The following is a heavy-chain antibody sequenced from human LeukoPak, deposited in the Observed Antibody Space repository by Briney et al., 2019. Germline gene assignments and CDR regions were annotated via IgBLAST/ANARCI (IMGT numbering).Heavy chain of an antibody. V-gene: IGHV4-59*01. CDR3: ARDKRHSYGRYFDP. D-gene: IGHD5-18*01. CDR2: MQSSGIS. Sequence: SETLSLTCSVSGGSISTYHWNWIRKPPGKGLEWIGYMQSSGISKYNPSLKSRVNIFVDTSKIQFVLNLRSVTAADTAVYYCARDKRHSYGRYFDPWGQGMLVTVSS. J-gene: IGHJ4*02. CDR1: GGSISTYH.